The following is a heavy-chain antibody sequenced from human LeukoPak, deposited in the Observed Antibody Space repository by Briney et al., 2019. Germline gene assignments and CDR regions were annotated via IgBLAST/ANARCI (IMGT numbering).Heavy chain of an antibody. Sequence: SETLSLTCTVSGGFISSSSYYWGWIRQPPGKGLEWIGSIYYSGSTYYNPSLKSRVTISVDTSKNQFSLKLSSVTAADTAVYYCARQSGYSYGSGDWGQGTLVTVSS. CDR1: GGFISSSSYY. J-gene: IGHJ4*02. D-gene: IGHD5-18*01. CDR2: IYYSGST. V-gene: IGHV4-39*01. CDR3: ARQSGYSYGSGD.